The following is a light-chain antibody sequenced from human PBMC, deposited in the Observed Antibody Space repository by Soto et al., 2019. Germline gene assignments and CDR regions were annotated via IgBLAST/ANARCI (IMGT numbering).Light chain of an antibody. CDR1: QSVLSSSNNKNY. CDR2: WAS. Sequence: DIVMTQSPDSLAVSLGERATINCKSSQSVLSSSNNKNYLTWYQQKLGQPPKLLIYWASTRESGVPDRFSGSGSGEDFTLTISSLQAEDVAVYYCQQYYSTPWTFGQGTKVEIK. CDR3: QQYYSTPWT. V-gene: IGKV4-1*01. J-gene: IGKJ1*01.